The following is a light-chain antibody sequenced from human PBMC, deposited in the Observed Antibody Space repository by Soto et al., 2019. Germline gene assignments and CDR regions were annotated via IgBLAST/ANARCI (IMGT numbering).Light chain of an antibody. V-gene: IGLV3-21*02. J-gene: IGLJ1*01. CDR2: DDS. CDR3: QAWEGFSDHPV. Sequence: SYVLTQPPSVSVALGQTARIPCGGDNIGCRNVHWYHQRPGQAPMLVVHDDSDRPSGVPERFSGSNSGNTATLTVSRVEAGDEADYYCQAWEGFSDHPVFGIGTKVTVL. CDR1: NIGCRN.